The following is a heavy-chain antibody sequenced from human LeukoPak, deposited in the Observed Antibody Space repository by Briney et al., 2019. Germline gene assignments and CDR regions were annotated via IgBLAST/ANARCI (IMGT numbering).Heavy chain of an antibody. Sequence: SETLSLTCTVSGGSISSYYWNWIRQPPGRGLEWIGYVSYSGSTNYNASLKSRVTMSVDTSKTQFSLKLSSVTAADTAVYYCARLRADSSGIFFDYWGQGTLVTVSS. CDR3: ARLRADSSGIFFDY. CDR1: GGSISSYY. V-gene: IGHV4-59*08. CDR2: VSYSGST. D-gene: IGHD3-22*01. J-gene: IGHJ4*02.